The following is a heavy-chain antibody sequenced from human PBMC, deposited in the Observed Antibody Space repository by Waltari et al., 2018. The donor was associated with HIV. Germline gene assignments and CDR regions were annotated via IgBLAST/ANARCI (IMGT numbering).Heavy chain of an antibody. J-gene: IGHJ4*02. D-gene: IGHD3-22*01. CDR2: INHSGRT. V-gene: IGHV4-34*01. CDR3: ARDASKRGYDSSGYNY. CDR1: GGSFSVYY. Sequence: QVQLQQLGARLLKASETLSLTCAVYGGSFSVYYWNWIPPRTGKGLEWIGEINHSGRTNYNPSLKSRVTISIDTSKNQFSLKLSSVTAADTAIYYCARDASKRGYDSSGYNYWGQGTLVTVSS.